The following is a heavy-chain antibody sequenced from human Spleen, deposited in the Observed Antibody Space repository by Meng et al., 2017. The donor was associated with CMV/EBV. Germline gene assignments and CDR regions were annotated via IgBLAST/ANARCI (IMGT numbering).Heavy chain of an antibody. J-gene: IGHJ4*02. CDR1: GYTFTSYG. Sequence: VELWHSVAKVKNPGASCKVSCKASGYTFTSYGISLVRQAPGQGLELMGWISGYNGNTNYAQKLQGRVTMTTDTSTSTAYMELRSLRSDDTAVYYCAREADGATFDYWGQGTLVTVSS. CDR3: AREADGATFDY. CDR2: ISGYNGNT. D-gene: IGHD1-26*01. V-gene: IGHV1-18*01.